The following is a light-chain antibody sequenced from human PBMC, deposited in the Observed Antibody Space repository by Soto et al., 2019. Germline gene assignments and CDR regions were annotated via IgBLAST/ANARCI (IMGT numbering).Light chain of an antibody. Sequence: DIQMTQSPSSLSASVGDRVTISCQASRDVSDYLNWYQQKPGKAPKVLIHDASKLERGVPSRFSGSGLGTNFSFTISGLQPEGFASYYCQQYNSLVSFGGGTRVDLK. CDR2: DAS. V-gene: IGKV1-33*01. J-gene: IGKJ4*01. CDR1: RDVSDY. CDR3: QQYNSLVS.